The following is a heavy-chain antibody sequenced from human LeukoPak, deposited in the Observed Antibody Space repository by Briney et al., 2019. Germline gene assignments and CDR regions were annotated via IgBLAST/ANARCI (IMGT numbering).Heavy chain of an antibody. CDR1: GYRFASDW. CDR2: IHPGDSRT. Sequence: GESLKISCKGSGYRFASDWIGWVRQMPGKGLEWMGIIHPGDSRTRYSPSFRGHVTFSVDESISTAYLQWSSLKASDTAIYFCARHSCSGTGCHYDFWGQGTLVTVSS. CDR3: ARHSCSGTGCHYDF. D-gene: IGHD2-15*01. V-gene: IGHV5-51*01. J-gene: IGHJ4*02.